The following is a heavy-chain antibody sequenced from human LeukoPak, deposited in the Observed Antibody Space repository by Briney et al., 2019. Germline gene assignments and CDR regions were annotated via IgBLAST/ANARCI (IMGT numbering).Heavy chain of an antibody. Sequence: PGGSLRLSCAASGFTFSSYSMNWVRQAPGKGLEWVSSISSSSSYIYYADSVKGRFTISRDNAKNSLYLQMNSLRAEDTAVYYCARSPGYCSSTSCYIHYYGMDVWGQGTRSPSP. CDR1: GFTFSSYS. J-gene: IGHJ6*02. CDR3: ARSPGYCSSTSCYIHYYGMDV. V-gene: IGHV3-21*01. D-gene: IGHD2-2*02. CDR2: ISSSSSYI.